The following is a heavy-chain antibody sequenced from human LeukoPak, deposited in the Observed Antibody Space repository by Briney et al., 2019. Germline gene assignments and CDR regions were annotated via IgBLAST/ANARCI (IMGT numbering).Heavy chain of an antibody. J-gene: IGHJ3*02. CDR3: ARVTRDI. CDR2: LYSGGTT. V-gene: IGHV3-66*01. CDR1: GFNVSSNY. Sequence: PGGSLRLSCAASGFNVSSNYMSWVRQAPGKGLESVSILYSGGTTYYADSVKGRFTISRDNSKNTVYFQMNSLRAEDTAVYYCARVTRDIWGQGTMVTVSS. D-gene: IGHD2-2*01.